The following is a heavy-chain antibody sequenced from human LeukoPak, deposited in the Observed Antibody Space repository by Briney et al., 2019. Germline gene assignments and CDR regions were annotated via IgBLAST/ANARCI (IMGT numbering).Heavy chain of an antibody. V-gene: IGHV3-23*01. D-gene: IGHD1-7*01. J-gene: IGHJ4*02. CDR3: AKAAFGGTGTTELDY. Sequence: GGSLRLSCAASGFTFSSYAVSWVRQAPGKGLEWVSAISGSGGSTYYADSVKGRFTISRDNSKNTLYLQMNSLRAEDTAVYYCAKAAFGGTGTTELDYWGQGTLVTVSS. CDR2: ISGSGGST. CDR1: GFTFSSYA.